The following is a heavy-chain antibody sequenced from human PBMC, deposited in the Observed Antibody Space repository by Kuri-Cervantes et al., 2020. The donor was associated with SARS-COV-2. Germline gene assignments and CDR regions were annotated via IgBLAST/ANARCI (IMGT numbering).Heavy chain of an antibody. CDR1: GGTFSSYA. CDR2: IIPVLGTP. Sequence: SVKVSCKASGGTFSSYAISWVRQAPGQGLEWMGGIIPVLGTPNYAQKFQGRVTITADESTSTAYMELSSLRSEDTAVYFCARYLDWERGIDSWGQGTLVTVSS. J-gene: IGHJ4*02. D-gene: IGHD3/OR15-3a*01. CDR3: ARYLDWERGIDS. V-gene: IGHV1-69*13.